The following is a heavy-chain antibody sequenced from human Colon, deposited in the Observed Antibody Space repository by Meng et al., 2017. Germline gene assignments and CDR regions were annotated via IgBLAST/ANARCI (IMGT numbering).Heavy chain of an antibody. J-gene: IGHJ6*02. CDR2: IIAIFGTA. CDR1: GGTFSSYA. Sequence: SSVKVSRKSSGGTFSSYAISWVRQAPGQGLEWMGGIIAIFGTANYAQKFHGRVTITADESTSTAYMELRSLRSEDTAVYYCARDSSGWSSGYYYGMDVWGQGTTVTVSS. CDR3: ARDSSGWSSGYYYGMDV. D-gene: IGHD6-19*01. V-gene: IGHV1-69*13.